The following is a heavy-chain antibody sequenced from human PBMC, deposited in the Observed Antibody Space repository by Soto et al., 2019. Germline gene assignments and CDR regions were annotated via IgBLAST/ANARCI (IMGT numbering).Heavy chain of an antibody. J-gene: IGHJ6*02. Sequence: QVQLVESGGGVVQPGRSLRLSCAASGFTFSSYGMHWVRQAPGKGLEWVADIWYDGSNKYYADSVKGRFTISRDNSKNTLYLQMNSLRAEDTAVYYCARDYYCISTSCYLLSYYYGMDVWGQGTTVTVSS. D-gene: IGHD2-2*01. CDR3: ARDYYCISTSCYLLSYYYGMDV. CDR1: GFTFSSYG. CDR2: IWYDGSNK. V-gene: IGHV3-33*01.